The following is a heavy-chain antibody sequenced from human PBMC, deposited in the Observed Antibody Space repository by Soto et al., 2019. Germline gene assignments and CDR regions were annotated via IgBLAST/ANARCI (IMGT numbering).Heavy chain of an antibody. CDR3: AVMVGYCSSTSCYDDYYYMDV. J-gene: IGHJ6*03. D-gene: IGHD2-2*01. CDR1: GFTFSSYG. V-gene: IGHV3-33*01. Sequence: QVQLVESGGGVVQPGRSLRLSCAASGFTFSSYGMHWVRQAPGKGLEWVAVIWYDGSNKYYADSVKGRFTISRDNSKNTLYLQMNSLRAEDTAVYYCAVMVGYCSSTSCYDDYYYMDVWGKGTTVTVSS. CDR2: IWYDGSNK.